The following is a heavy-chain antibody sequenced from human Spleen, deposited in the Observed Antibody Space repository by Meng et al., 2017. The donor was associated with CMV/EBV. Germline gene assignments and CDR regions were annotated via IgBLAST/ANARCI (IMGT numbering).Heavy chain of an antibody. CDR1: GGSISSHY. CDR3: ARGGRYGSGSYYNDY. D-gene: IGHD3-10*01. V-gene: IGHV4-59*11. J-gene: IGHJ4*02. CDR2: IYYSGSA. Sequence: GSLRLSCTVSGGSISSHYWNWIRQPPGKGLEYIRYIYYSGSANYNPSLKSRVTTSMDTSKNQFSLKLSSVTAADTAVYYCARGGRYGSGSYYNDYWGQGTLVTVSS.